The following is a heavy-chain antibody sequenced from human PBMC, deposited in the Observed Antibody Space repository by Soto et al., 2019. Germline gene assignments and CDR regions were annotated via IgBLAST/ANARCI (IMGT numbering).Heavy chain of an antibody. CDR1: GFTFSSYS. J-gene: IGHJ6*03. Sequence: PGGSLRLSCAASGFTFSSYSMNWVRQAPGKGLEWVSSISSSSSYIYYADSVKGRFTISRDNAKNSLYLQMNSLRAEDTAVYYCASDLVVVPAAILLDYYYMDVWGKGTTVTVSS. CDR2: ISSSSSYI. V-gene: IGHV3-21*01. D-gene: IGHD2-2*01. CDR3: ASDLVVVPAAILLDYYYMDV.